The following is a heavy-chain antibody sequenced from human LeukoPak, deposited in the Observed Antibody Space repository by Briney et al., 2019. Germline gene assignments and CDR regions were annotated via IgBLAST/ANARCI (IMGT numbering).Heavy chain of an antibody. J-gene: IGHJ4*02. CDR1: GYTFTSYY. CDR2: INPSGGST. V-gene: IGHV1-46*01. D-gene: IGHD3-3*01. CDR3: ARAQVPRSITIFGVAYTRPLDY. Sequence: GASVKVSCKASGYTFTSYYMHWVRQAPGQGFEWMGIINPSGGSTSYAQKFQGRVTMTRDTSTSTVYMELSSLRSEDTAVYYCARAQVPRSITIFGVAYTRPLDYWGQGTLVTVSS.